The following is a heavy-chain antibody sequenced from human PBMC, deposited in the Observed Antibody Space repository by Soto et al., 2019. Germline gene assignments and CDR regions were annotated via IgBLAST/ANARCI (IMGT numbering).Heavy chain of an antibody. CDR3: GRGRSGQIVVFY. CDR1: GGTFSSYA. Sequence: ASVKVSCKASGGTFSSYAIHWVRQAPQQGPEWMGEIGPESGATRYAQKFQGRVTLTRDMSITTVYMKLNNLSPDDTAVYYCGRGRSGQIVVFYWGQGTPVTVSS. D-gene: IGHD1-26*01. CDR2: IGPESGAT. J-gene: IGHJ4*02. V-gene: IGHV1-2*02.